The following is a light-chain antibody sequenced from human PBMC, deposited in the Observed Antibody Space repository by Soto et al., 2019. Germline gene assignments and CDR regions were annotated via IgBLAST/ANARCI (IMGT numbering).Light chain of an antibody. CDR3: QQHKSYPVT. Sequence: DTQMTQSPSTRIASVRNRVTNSNLASQNIDIWLSWYQQKPGKAPSLLIYDASNLKSGVPSRFSGSGSGTEFTPTISSLQPDDSGSYYCQQHKSYPVTCGGGTKVDTK. CDR2: DAS. V-gene: IGKV1-5*01. CDR1: QNIDIW. J-gene: IGKJ4*01.